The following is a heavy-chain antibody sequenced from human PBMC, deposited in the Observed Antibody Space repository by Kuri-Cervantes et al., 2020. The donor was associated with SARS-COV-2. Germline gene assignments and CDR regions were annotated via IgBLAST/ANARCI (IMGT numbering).Heavy chain of an antibody. CDR2: IIPIFGTA. CDR1: GGTFSSYA. J-gene: IGHJ5*02. Sequence: SVKVSCKASGGTFSSYAISWVRQAPGQGLEWMGRIIPIFGTANYAQKFQGRVTITADESTSTAYMELSSLRSEDTAVYYCAGGGSLVVPAANHWFDPWGQGTLVTVSS. CDR3: AGGGSLVVPAANHWFDP. D-gene: IGHD2-2*01. V-gene: IGHV1-69*13.